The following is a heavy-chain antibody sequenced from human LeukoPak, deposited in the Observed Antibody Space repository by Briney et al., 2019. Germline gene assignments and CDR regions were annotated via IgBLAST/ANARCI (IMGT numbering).Heavy chain of an antibody. J-gene: IGHJ4*02. CDR2: IGGNGDTS. CDR3: ATRHEYSYPY. D-gene: IGHD5-18*01. Sequence: GGSLRLSCVASGFTFYNYAMHWVRQAPGKGLEYVSTIGGNGDTSYYADSVKGRFTISRDNSKNTVYLQLGSLRTEDMAVYYCATRHEYSYPYWGQGTLVTVSS. V-gene: IGHV3-64*02. CDR1: GFTFYNYA.